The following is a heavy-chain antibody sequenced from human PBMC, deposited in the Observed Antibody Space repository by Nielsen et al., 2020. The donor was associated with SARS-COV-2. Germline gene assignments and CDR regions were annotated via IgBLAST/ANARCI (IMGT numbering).Heavy chain of an antibody. CDR1: GFTFSSYS. CDR3: ARIAKYYDSSGYYNYFDY. Sequence: GKSLTISCAASGFTFSSYSMNWVRQAPGKGLECVSPICGSGNKTRYADSVKGRFTMSRDNSKNTLYLQMNSLRAEDTAVYYCARIAKYYDSSGYYNYFDYWGQGTLVTVSS. V-gene: IGHV3-23*01. CDR2: ICGSGNKT. J-gene: IGHJ4*02. D-gene: IGHD3-22*01.